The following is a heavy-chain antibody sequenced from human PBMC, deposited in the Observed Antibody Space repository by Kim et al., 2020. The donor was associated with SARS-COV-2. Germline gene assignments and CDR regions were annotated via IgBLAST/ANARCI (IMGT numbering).Heavy chain of an antibody. D-gene: IGHD1-26*01. Sequence: GGSLRLSCAASGSTFSSYSMNWVRQAPGKGLEWVSSISSSSSYIYYADSVKGRFTISRDNAKNSLYLQMNSLRAEDTAVYYCAFHSGATIVGYWGQGTLVTVSS. CDR3: AFHSGATIVGY. V-gene: IGHV3-21*01. CDR2: ISSSSSYI. CDR1: GSTFSSYS. J-gene: IGHJ4*02.